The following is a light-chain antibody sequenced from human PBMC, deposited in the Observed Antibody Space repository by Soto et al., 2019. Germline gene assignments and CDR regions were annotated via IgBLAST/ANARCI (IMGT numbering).Light chain of an antibody. V-gene: IGLV1-44*01. CDR2: STN. CDR1: SSNIGSNT. Sequence: QSALTQPPSASGTPGQRVTISCSGSSSNIGSNTVNWYQQLPGSAPKLLMYSTNQRPSGVPDRLSGSKSGTSASLAISGLQSEDEADYYCAAWDGSLNVVLFGGGTKVTVL. J-gene: IGLJ2*01. CDR3: AAWDGSLNVVL.